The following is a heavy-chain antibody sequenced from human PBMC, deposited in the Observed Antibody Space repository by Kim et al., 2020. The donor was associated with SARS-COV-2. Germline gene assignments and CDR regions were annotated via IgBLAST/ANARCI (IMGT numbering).Heavy chain of an antibody. CDR3: VRGRFCSSTSCSHFDS. D-gene: IGHD2-2*01. J-gene: IGHJ4*02. CDR2: IREDGTEK. Sequence: GGSRRLSCADSGLISSGYWMTWVRQAPGKGLEWVANIREDGTEKYYVDSVKGRFTISRDNAQNSVFLQMNSMRAEDTAIYYCVRGRFCSSTSCSHFDSWGQGTLVTVST. CDR1: GLISSGYW. V-gene: IGHV3-7*01.